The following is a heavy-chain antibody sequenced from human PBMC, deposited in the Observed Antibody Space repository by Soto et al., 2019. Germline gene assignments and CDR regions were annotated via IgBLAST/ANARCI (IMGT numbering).Heavy chain of an antibody. J-gene: IGHJ6*01. CDR2: IYYSGST. V-gene: IGHV4-31*03. D-gene: IGHD5-18*01. CDR1: GGSIRSGGYY. Sequence: SETLSLTCTVSGGSIRSGGYYWSWVRQSPRRGLEWIGNIYYSGSTYYNPSLKSRLTISVDTSKNQFSLNLSSVTAADTAVYYCARDRLMATAGTARHYFGLDVWGEGTTVTVSS. CDR3: ARDRLMATAGTARHYFGLDV.